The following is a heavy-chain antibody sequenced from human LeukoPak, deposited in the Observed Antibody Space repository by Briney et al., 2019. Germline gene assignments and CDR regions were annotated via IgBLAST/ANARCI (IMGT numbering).Heavy chain of an antibody. CDR2: ISGSGGST. D-gene: IGHD3-22*01. Sequence: PGGSLRLSCAASGFTFSSYAMSWVRQAPGKGLEWVSAISGSGGSTYYADSVKGRFTISRDNSKNTLYLQMNSLRAEDTAVYYCASTYYYDRSGYYWGQGTLVTVSS. J-gene: IGHJ4*02. CDR3: ASTYYYDRSGYY. V-gene: IGHV3-23*01. CDR1: GFTFSSYA.